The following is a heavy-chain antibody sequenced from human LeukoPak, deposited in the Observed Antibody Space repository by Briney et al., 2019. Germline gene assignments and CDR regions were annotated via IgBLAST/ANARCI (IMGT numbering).Heavy chain of an antibody. CDR3: ARSSGYEGFDY. CDR1: GFTFDDYA. D-gene: IGHD3-22*01. J-gene: IGHJ4*02. V-gene: IGHV3-9*01. Sequence: GRSLRLSCAASGFTFDDYAMHWVRQAPGKGLEWVSGISWNSGSIGYADSVKGRFTISRDNAKNSLYLQMNSLRAEDTALYYCARSSGYEGFDYWGQGTLVTVSS. CDR2: ISWNSGSI.